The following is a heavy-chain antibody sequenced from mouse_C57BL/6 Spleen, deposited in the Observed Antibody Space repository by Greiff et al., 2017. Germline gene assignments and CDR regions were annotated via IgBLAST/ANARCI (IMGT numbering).Heavy chain of an antibody. V-gene: IGHV1-82*01. D-gene: IGHD2-4*01. J-gene: IGHJ4*01. CDR2: IYPGDGDT. CDR1: GYAFSSSW. Sequence: QVQLQQSGPELVKPGASVKISCKASGYAFSSSWMNWVKQRPGKGLEWIGRIYPGDGDTNYNGKFKGKATLTADKSSSTAYMQLSSLTSEDSAVYFCAREGETWYDYDVYDMDYWGQGTTVTVSS. CDR3: AREGETWYDYDVYDMDY.